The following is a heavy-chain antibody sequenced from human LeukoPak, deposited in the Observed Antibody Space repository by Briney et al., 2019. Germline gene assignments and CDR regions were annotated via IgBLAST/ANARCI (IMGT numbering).Heavy chain of an antibody. D-gene: IGHD6-6*01. CDR2: INPSGGST. CDR3: ARANPGQLVGDY. Sequence: GASVKVSCKASGYTFTSYYMHWVRQAPGQGLEWMGIINPSGGSTNYAQKFQGRVTMTRDTSTSTVYMELSSLRSEDTAVYYCARANPGQLVGDYWGQGTLVTVSS. CDR1: GYTFTSYY. V-gene: IGHV1-46*01. J-gene: IGHJ4*02.